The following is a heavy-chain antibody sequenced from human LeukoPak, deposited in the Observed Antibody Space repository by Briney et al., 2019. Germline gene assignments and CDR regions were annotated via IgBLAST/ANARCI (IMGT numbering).Heavy chain of an antibody. Sequence: PSETLSLTCTVSGGSISDNYWGWIRQPPGKGLEWIGYAYYSGYTNYNSSLKSRVTMSLDTSKSQFSLRLSSVTAADTAVYFCARHPFATPFDYWGPGTLVTVSS. CDR3: ARHPFATPFDY. CDR1: GGSISDNY. J-gene: IGHJ4*02. CDR2: AYYSGYT. D-gene: IGHD2-15*01. V-gene: IGHV4-59*08.